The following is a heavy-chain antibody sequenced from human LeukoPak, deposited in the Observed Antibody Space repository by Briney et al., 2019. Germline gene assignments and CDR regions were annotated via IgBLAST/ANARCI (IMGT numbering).Heavy chain of an antibody. V-gene: IGHV3-30*18. J-gene: IGHJ4*02. CDR1: GFTFSSSG. D-gene: IGHD3-10*01. CDR2: ISYDGSNK. CDR3: AKDDGGGSNFDY. Sequence: GGSLRLSCAASGFTFSSSGMHWVRQAPGKGLEWVAVISYDGSNKSYADSVKGRFTISRDNSKNTLYLQMNSLRAEDTAVYYCAKDDGGGSNFDYWGQGTLVTVSS.